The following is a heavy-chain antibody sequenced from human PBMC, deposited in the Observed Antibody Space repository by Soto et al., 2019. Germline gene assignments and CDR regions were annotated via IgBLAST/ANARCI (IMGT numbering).Heavy chain of an antibody. CDR3: ARGRYDGSGYYIIDY. D-gene: IGHD3-22*01. CDR2: INAGNGNT. CDR1: GYTLSNYA. Sequence: ASVKVSCKVSGYTLSNYAMHWLRQAPGQRLEWMGWINAGNGNTKYSQNFQARVTITRDTSASTAYMELSSLRSADTAVYYCARGRYDGSGYYIIDYWGQGTLVTVSS. V-gene: IGHV1-3*01. J-gene: IGHJ4*02.